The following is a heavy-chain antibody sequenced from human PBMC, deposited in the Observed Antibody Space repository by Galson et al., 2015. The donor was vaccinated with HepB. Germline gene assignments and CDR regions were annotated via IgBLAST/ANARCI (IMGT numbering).Heavy chain of an antibody. CDR1: GGIFRTYA. D-gene: IGHD4-17*01. CDR3: ARDGASGDYWSGAFNI. V-gene: IGHV1-69*13. J-gene: IGHJ3*02. Sequence: SVKVSCKASGGIFRTYAISWVRQAPGQGLEWIGGIIPAFRTTNYAQKFQGRVTITADESTSADYMELRSLRYEDTALYYCARDGASGDYWSGAFNIWGQGAKGTVS. CDR2: IIPAFRTT.